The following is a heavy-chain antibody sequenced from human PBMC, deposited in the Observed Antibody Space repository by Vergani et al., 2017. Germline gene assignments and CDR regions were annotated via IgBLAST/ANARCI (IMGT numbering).Heavy chain of an antibody. CDR3: ARHTTYTDS. J-gene: IGHJ4*02. D-gene: IGHD1-1*01. CDR2: IYPADSDT. CDR1: EYSFGNYW. V-gene: IGHV5-51*01. Sequence: EVELVQSGPEMRKPGESLKISCKGSEYSFGNYWIGWVRQRPGGGLEWMGIIYPADSDTRYSPSFQGQVTISADKSISTAFLQWDSLKASDTALYYCARHTTYTDSWGQGTLVTVSS.